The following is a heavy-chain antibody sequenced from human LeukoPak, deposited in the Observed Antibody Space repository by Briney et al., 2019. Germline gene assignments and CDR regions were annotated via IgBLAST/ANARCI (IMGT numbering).Heavy chain of an antibody. CDR3: ASRYCSSTSCLLFDL. V-gene: IGHV4-30-4*08. Sequence: LRLSCAASGFTFSSYAMSWVRQPPGKGLEWIGYIYYSGSTYYNPSLKSRVTISVDTSKNQFSLKLSSVTAADTAVYYCASRYCSSTSCLLFDLWGQGTLVTVSS. D-gene: IGHD2-2*01. J-gene: IGHJ5*02. CDR2: IYYSGST. CDR1: GFTFSSYA.